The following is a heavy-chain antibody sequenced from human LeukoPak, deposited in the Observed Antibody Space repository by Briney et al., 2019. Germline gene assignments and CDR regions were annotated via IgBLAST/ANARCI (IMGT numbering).Heavy chain of an antibody. CDR2: IIPILGIA. J-gene: IGHJ4*02. V-gene: IGHV1-69*04. CDR1: GGTFSSYA. CDR3: ARDPYTYYYDSSGYRGDY. Sequence: SVKVSCKASGGTFSSYAISWVRQAPGQGLERMGRIIPILGIANYAQKFQGRVTITADKSTSTAYMELSSLRSEDTAVYYCARDPYTYYYDSSGYRGDYWGQGTLVTVSS. D-gene: IGHD3-22*01.